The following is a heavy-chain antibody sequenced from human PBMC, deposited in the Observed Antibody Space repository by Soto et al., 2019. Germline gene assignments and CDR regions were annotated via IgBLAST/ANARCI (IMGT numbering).Heavy chain of an antibody. D-gene: IGHD3-9*01. V-gene: IGHV3-74*01. Sequence: EVQLVESGGGLVQPGGSLRLSCAASGFTFSNYWMHWVRLPPGKGLLWVSRINIGGSAANYAGSVEGRFTVSRDDAKNTRFLQMTSLTEDDAAVYYSVRVTDDWYGIDYWGQGAPVTVSS. CDR3: VRVTDDWYGIDY. CDR2: INIGGSAA. CDR1: GFTFSNYW. J-gene: IGHJ4*02.